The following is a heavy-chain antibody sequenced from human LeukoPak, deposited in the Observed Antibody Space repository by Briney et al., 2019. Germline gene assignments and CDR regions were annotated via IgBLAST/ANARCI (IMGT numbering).Heavy chain of an antibody. CDR1: GVSINSGGYY. V-gene: IGHV4-30-2*01. CDR3: AREGAMWGAAAVDY. Sequence: SETLSLTCTVSGVSINSGGYYWSWIRQPPGKGLEWIGFIYHSGSTYYNPSLKSRVTISMDRSKNQFSLKLSSVTAADAAVYYCAREGAMWGAAAVDYWGQGTLVTVSS. D-gene: IGHD6-13*01. CDR2: IYHSGST. J-gene: IGHJ4*02.